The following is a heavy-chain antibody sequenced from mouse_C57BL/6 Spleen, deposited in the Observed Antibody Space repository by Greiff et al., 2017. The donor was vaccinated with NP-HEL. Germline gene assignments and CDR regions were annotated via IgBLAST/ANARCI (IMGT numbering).Heavy chain of an antibody. Sequence: EVKLVESGPVLARPGASVKMSCKTSGYTFTSYWMHWVKQRPGQGLEWIGAIYPGNSDTSYNQKFKGKAKLTAVTSASTAYMELSSLTNEDSAVYYCTRLYYYGSSYYFDYWGQGTTLTVSS. V-gene: IGHV1-5*01. D-gene: IGHD1-1*01. CDR1: GYTFTSYW. J-gene: IGHJ2*01. CDR3: TRLYYYGSSYYFDY. CDR2: IYPGNSDT.